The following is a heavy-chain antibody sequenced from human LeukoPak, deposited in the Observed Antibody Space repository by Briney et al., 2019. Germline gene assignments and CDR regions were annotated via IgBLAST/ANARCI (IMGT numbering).Heavy chain of an antibody. CDR3: ARQMSVFGGGDWLDP. J-gene: IGHJ5*02. CDR2: IWSDGSNE. CDR1: GFTFSNYD. V-gene: IGHV3-33*01. Sequence: GGSLRLSCAASGFTFSNYDMHWVRQAPGKGREGVAVIWSDGSNEYSTDSLKGRFTISRDNSKNTLYLQMNSLRAEDTAVYYCARQMSVFGGGDWLDPWGQGTLVTVSS. D-gene: IGHD2-15*01.